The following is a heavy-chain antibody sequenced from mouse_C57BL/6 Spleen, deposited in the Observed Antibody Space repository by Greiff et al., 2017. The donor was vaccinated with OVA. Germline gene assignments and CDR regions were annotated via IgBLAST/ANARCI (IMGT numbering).Heavy chain of an antibody. J-gene: IGHJ4*01. CDR2: FDPSDSET. CDR3: AREGGDAMDY. V-gene: IGHV1-52*01. CDR1: GYTFPSYW. Sequence: QVQLQQPGAELVRLGSSVKLSCKASGYTFPSYWMHWVKQRPIQGLEWIGNFDPSDSETHYNQKFKDKATLTVDKSSSTAYMQLSSLTSEDSAVYYCAREGGDAMDYWGQGTSVTVSS.